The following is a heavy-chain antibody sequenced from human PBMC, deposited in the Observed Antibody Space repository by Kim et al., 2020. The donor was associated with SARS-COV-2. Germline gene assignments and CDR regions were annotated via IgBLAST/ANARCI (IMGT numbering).Heavy chain of an antibody. Sequence: GASLKISCKGSGYTFTTYWITWVRQMPGKGLEWLGRIDPSDSYTNYSPSFEGHVTISADRSISTAYLQWSSLKASDTAMYFCAGSSSRYFYGMDVWGQGTTVIVSS. J-gene: IGHJ6*02. D-gene: IGHD6-13*01. CDR2: IDPSDSYT. V-gene: IGHV5-10-1*01. CDR3: AGSSSRYFYGMDV. CDR1: GYTFTTYW.